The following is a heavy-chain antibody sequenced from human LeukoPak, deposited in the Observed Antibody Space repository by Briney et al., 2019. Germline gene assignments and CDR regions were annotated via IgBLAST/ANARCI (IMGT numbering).Heavy chain of an antibody. D-gene: IGHD3-10*01. CDR3: AKDKGMVRGVQTLFFDY. CDR2: ISYDGSNK. V-gene: IGHV3-30*18. Sequence: PGGSLRLSCAASGFTFSSYGMHWVRQAPGKGLEWVAVISYDGSNKYYADSVKGRFTISRDNSKNTLYLQMNSLRAEDTAVYYCAKDKGMVRGVQTLFFDYWGQGTLVTVSS. J-gene: IGHJ4*02. CDR1: GFTFSSYG.